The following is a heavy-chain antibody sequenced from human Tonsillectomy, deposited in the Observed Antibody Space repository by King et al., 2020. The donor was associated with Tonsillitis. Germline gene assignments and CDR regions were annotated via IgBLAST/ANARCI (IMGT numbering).Heavy chain of an antibody. CDR1: GFIVSSNY. D-gene: IGHD1-1*01. CDR3: AREGLNELPFVI. CDR2: LYSGGST. J-gene: IGHJ3*02. Sequence: DVQLVESGGGLVQPGGSLRLSCAASGFIVSSNYMSWVRQAPGKGLEWVSVLYSGGSTSYADTVKGRFTISRDNYKNTLYLQMNSPRAEDKAVYYCAREGLNELPFVIWGQGPFVTVSS. V-gene: IGHV3-66*01.